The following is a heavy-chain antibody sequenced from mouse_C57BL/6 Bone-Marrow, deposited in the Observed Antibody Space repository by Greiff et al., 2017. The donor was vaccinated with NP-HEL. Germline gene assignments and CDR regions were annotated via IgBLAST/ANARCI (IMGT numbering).Heavy chain of an antibody. J-gene: IGHJ3*01. D-gene: IGHD2-5*01. V-gene: IGHV1-69*01. Sequence: VQLQQPGAELVMPGASVKLSCQASGYTFTSYWMHWVKQRPGQGLEWIGEIDPADSYTNYNQKFKGKSTLTVDKSSSTAYMQLSSLTSEDSAVYYCARGSSSNSFAYGGQGTLVTVSA. CDR2: IDPADSYT. CDR1: GYTFTSYW. CDR3: ARGSSSNSFAY.